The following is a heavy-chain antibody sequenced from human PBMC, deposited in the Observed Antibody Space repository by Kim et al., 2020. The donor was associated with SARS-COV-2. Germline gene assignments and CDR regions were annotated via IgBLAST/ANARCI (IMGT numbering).Heavy chain of an antibody. CDR1: GGSISSYY. Sequence: SETLSLTCTVSGGSISSYYWSWIRQPPGKGLEWIGYINYSGSTNYNPSLKSRVTISVDTSKNQFSLKLSSVTAADTAVYYCARARRWFGESYPYDDWGQGALGTLSS. V-gene: IGHV4-59*01. CDR3: ARARRWFGESYPYDD. J-gene: IGHJ4*02. CDR2: INYSGST. D-gene: IGHD3-10*01.